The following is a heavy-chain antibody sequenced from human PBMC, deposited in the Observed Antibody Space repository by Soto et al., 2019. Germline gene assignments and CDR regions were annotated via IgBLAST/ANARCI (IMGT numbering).Heavy chain of an antibody. D-gene: IGHD6-6*01. V-gene: IGHV1-69*13. Sequence: GASVKVSCKASGGTFSSYAISWVRQAPGQGLEWMGGITPIFGTANYAQKFQGRVTITADESTSTAYMELSSLRSEDTAVYYCARVPDSSSSPFDYWGQGTLVTVSS. J-gene: IGHJ4*02. CDR2: ITPIFGTA. CDR1: GGTFSSYA. CDR3: ARVPDSSSSPFDY.